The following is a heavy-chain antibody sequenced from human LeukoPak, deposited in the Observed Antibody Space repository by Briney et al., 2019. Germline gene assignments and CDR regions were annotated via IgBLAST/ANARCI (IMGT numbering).Heavy chain of an antibody. D-gene: IGHD2-15*01. CDR3: ARAVAAKGIDY. CDR1: GFTFSNYG. Sequence: GGSLRLSCAASGFTFSNYGMNWVRQAPGKGLEWVAVISYDGSNKYYTDSVKGRFTISRDNSKNTLYLQMNSLRAEDTAVYYCARAVAAKGIDYWGQGTLVTVSS. CDR2: ISYDGSNK. J-gene: IGHJ4*02. V-gene: IGHV3-30*03.